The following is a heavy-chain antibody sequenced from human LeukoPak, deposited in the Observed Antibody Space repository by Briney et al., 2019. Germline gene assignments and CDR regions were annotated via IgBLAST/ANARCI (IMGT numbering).Heavy chain of an antibody. D-gene: IGHD5-18*01. Sequence: GGSLRLSCAVSGLTFSNFKMNWVRQAPGKGLEWVSYISDSGRTTFYADSVKGRFTISRDNAKNSLYLQMSSLRVEDTAVYYCARDFHSYLDYWGQGTLVTVSS. CDR2: ISDSGRTT. CDR1: GLTFSNFK. CDR3: ARDFHSYLDY. V-gene: IGHV3-48*03. J-gene: IGHJ4*02.